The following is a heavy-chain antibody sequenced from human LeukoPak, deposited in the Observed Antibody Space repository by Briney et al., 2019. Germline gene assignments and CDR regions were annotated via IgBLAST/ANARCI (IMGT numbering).Heavy chain of an antibody. V-gene: IGHV1-69*10. CDR3: ARDSGSYKYYNFGMDV. Sequence: AASVTLSYKSSGRTFSLYDIIWARQAPGQALEWMGHILSILGIANYAQKFQGRVTITADKSTSTAYMELSRLRSENTAVYYCARDSGSYKYYNFGMDVWGQGTTVTVSS. J-gene: IGHJ6*02. CDR1: GRTFSLYD. D-gene: IGHD1-26*01. CDR2: ILSILGIA.